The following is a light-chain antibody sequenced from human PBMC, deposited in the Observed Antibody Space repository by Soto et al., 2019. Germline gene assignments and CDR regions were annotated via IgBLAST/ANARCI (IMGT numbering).Light chain of an antibody. CDR2: GAS. J-gene: IGKJ1*01. V-gene: IGKV3-15*01. CDR3: QQYNNWPRRT. Sequence: EIVLTQSPGTLSLSPGERATLSCRASQSVSRNLAWYQQKPGQAPRLLIYGASARATGIPARFSGSGSGTEFTLTISGLQSEDFAVYYCQQYNNWPRRTFGQGTKVDIK. CDR1: QSVSRN.